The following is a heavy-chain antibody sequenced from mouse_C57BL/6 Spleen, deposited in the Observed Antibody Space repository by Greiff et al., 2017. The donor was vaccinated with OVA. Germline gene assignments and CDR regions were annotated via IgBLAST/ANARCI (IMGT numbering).Heavy chain of an antibody. Sequence: EVQGVESGGGLVQPGGSMKLSCAASGFTFSDAWMDWVRQSPEKGLEWVAEIRNKANNHATYYAESVKGRFTISRDDSKSSVYLQMNSLRAEDTGIYYCTRPIYYDYDVGWFAYWGQGTLVTVSA. J-gene: IGHJ3*01. V-gene: IGHV6-6*01. CDR2: IRNKANNHAT. D-gene: IGHD2-4*01. CDR3: TRPIYYDYDVGWFAY. CDR1: GFTFSDAW.